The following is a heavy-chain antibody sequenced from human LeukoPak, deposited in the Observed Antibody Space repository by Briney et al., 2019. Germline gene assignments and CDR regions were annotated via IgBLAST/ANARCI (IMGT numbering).Heavy chain of an antibody. CDR1: GFTFSSYG. CDR2: IWYDGSNK. Sequence: GSLRLSCAASGFTFSSYGMHWVRLAPGKGLEWVAVIWYDGSNKYYADSVKGRFTISRDNSKNTLYLQMNSLRAEDTAVYYCAREGLAVADAYYFDYWGQGTLVTVSS. CDR3: AREGLAVADAYYFDY. D-gene: IGHD6-19*01. J-gene: IGHJ4*02. V-gene: IGHV3-33*01.